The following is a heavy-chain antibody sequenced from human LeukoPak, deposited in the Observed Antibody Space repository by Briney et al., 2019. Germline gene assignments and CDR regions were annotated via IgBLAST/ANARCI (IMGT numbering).Heavy chain of an antibody. CDR2: INQSGST. J-gene: IGHJ4*02. CDR1: GGSFSNHY. CDR3: ARSPTKRVPEDY. D-gene: IGHD2-2*01. Sequence: SETLSLTCAVYGGSFSNHYWSWIRQPPGKGLEWIGEINQSGSTNYNPSLKSRVTISIDTSKNQFSLKLTSVTAADTAVYYCARSPTKRVPEDYWGQGTLVTVSS. V-gene: IGHV4-34*01.